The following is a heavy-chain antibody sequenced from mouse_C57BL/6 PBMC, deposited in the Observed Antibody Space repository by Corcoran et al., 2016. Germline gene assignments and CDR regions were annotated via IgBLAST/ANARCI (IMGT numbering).Heavy chain of an antibody. D-gene: IGHD1-1*01. CDR3: ARSLYYGSSYFYWYFDV. CDR2: IFPGSGST. J-gene: IGHJ1*03. Sequence: QVQLQQSGPELVKPGASVKISCKASGYTFTDYYINWVKQRPGQGLEWIGWIFPGSGSTYYNEKFKGKATLTVDKSSSTAYMLLSSLTSEDSAVYFCARSLYYGSSYFYWYFDVWGTGTTVTVSS. V-gene: IGHV1-75*01. CDR1: GYTFTDYY.